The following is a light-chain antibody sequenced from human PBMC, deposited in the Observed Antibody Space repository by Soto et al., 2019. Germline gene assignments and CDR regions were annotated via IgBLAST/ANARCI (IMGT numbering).Light chain of an antibody. V-gene: IGKV1-5*01. J-gene: IGKJ1*01. CDR2: DAS. Sequence: DIQMTQSPSTLSASVGDRVTITCRASQRISSWLAWYQQKPGKAPKLMIYDASSLESGVPSRFSGSGSGTEFTLSISSLQTDEFATDYGQQDNSWTLGQGTKVE. CDR3: QQDNSWT. CDR1: QRISSW.